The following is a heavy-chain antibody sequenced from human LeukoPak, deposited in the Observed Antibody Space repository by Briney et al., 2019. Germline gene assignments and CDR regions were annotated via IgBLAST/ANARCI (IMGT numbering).Heavy chain of an antibody. Sequence: GGSLRLSCAASGFTFSSYAMSWVRQAPGKGLEWVSAISGSGGSTYYADSVKGRFTISRDNSKNTLYLQMNSLRAEDTAVYYCAKDKGDSYYYYGMDVWGQGTTVTVSS. V-gene: IGHV3-23*01. J-gene: IGHJ6*02. CDR2: ISGSGGST. CDR3: AKDKGDSYYYYGMDV. D-gene: IGHD2-21*02. CDR1: GFTFSSYA.